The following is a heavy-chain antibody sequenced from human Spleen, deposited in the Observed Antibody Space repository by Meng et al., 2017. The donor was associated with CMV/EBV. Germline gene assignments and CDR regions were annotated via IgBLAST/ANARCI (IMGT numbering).Heavy chain of an antibody. Sequence: GSLRLSCAVYGGSFSGYYWSWIRQPPGKGLEWIGEINHSGSTNYNPSLKSRVTISVDTSKNQFSLKLSSVTAADTAVYYCASVGSASSDYYYSGMDVWGQGTTVTVSS. CDR1: GGSFSGYY. D-gene: IGHD2-21*01. CDR3: ASVGSASSDYYYSGMDV. CDR2: INHSGST. J-gene: IGHJ6*02. V-gene: IGHV4-34*01.